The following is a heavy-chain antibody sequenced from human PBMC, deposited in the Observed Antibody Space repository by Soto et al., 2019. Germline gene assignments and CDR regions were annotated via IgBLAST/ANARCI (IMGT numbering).Heavy chain of an antibody. CDR3: ARHPLADHSLWDPDP. Sequence: PGGSLRLSCAASGFTFSSYAMHWVRQAPGKGLEWVAVISYDGSNKYYADSVKGRFTISVDTSKNQFSLKLSSVTAADTAIYYCARHPLADHSLWDPDPWGPGTLVTVSS. D-gene: IGHD1-26*01. CDR2: ISYDGSNK. CDR1: GFTFSSYA. J-gene: IGHJ5*02. V-gene: IGHV3-30-3*01.